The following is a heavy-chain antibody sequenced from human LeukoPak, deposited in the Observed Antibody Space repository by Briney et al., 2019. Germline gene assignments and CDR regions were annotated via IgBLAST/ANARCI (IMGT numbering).Heavy chain of an antibody. CDR2: IYYSGST. Sequence: SETLSLTCSVSGGSISSLYWSWIRQPPGKGLEWIGYIYYSGSTNYNPSLKRRVTMSVDTSKNQFSLKLSSVTAADTAVYYCARHGTSTLYGMDVWGQGTTVTVSS. J-gene: IGHJ6*02. V-gene: IGHV4-59*08. D-gene: IGHD2-2*01. CDR3: ARHGTSTLYGMDV. CDR1: GGSISSLY.